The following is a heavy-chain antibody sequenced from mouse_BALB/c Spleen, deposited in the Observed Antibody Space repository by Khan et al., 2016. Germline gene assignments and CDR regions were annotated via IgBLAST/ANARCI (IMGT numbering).Heavy chain of an antibody. CDR3: ARGNDGNYPWYFDV. CDR2: ISSGGGST. J-gene: IGHJ1*01. V-gene: IGHV5-12-1*01. D-gene: IGHD2-3*01. CDR1: GFAFSSYD. Sequence: EVELVESGGGLVKPGGSLKLSCAASGFAFSSYDMSWVRQTPEKRLEWVAYISSGGGSTYYPDTVKGRFTISRDKAKHTLYLQMSSLKSEDTAMYYCARGNDGNYPWYFDVWGAGTTVTVSS.